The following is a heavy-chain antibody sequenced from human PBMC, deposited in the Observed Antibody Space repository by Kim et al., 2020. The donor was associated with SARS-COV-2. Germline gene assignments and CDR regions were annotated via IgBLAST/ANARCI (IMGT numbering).Heavy chain of an antibody. CDR2: ISGSGGST. CDR1: GFTFSSYA. Sequence: GGSLRLSCAASGFTFSSYAMSWVRQAPGKGLEWVSAISGSGGSTYYADSVKGRFTISRDNSKNTLYLQMNSLRAEDTAVYYCAKESGWYPLSTNFFDYWGQGTLVTVSS. D-gene: IGHD6-19*01. J-gene: IGHJ4*02. CDR3: AKESGWYPLSTNFFDY. V-gene: IGHV3-23*01.